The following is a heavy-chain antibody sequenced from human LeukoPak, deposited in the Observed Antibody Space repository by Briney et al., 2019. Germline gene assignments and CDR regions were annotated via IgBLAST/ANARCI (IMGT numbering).Heavy chain of an antibody. CDR1: GYTFTGYY. D-gene: IGHD1-26*01. Sequence: TSVKVSCKASGYTFTGYYMHWVRQAPGQGLEWMGWINPNSGGTNYAQKFQGRVTMTRDTSIGTAYMELSRLKSDDTAVYYCARVEREETTTGTFDIWGQGTMVTVSS. CDR2: INPNSGGT. CDR3: ARVEREETTTGTFDI. V-gene: IGHV1-2*02. J-gene: IGHJ3*02.